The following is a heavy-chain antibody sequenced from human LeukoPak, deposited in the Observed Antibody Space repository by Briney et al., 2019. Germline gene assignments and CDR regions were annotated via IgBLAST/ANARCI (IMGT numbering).Heavy chain of an antibody. CDR1: GGSISSGDYY. V-gene: IGHV4-30-4*08. J-gene: IGHJ4*02. CDR2: IYYSGST. CDR3: ARDSCSSTSCSIDY. D-gene: IGHD2-2*01. Sequence: SSETLSLTCTVSGGSISSGDYYWSWIRQPPGKGLEWMGYIYYSGSTYYNPSLKSRVTISVDTSKNQFSLKLSSVTAADTAVYYCARDSCSSTSCSIDYWGQGTLVTVSS.